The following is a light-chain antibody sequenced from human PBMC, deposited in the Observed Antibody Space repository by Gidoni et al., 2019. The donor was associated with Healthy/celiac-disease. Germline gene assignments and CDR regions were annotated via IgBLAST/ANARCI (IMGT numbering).Light chain of an antibody. J-gene: IGLJ2*01. V-gene: IGLV1-44*01. CDR3: AAWDDSLNGLV. CDR1: SSNIGSNT. CDR2: SNN. Sequence: SVLTQPPSASGTPGQRVTISCSGSSSNIGSNTVNWYQQLPGTAPKLLIYSNNQRPSGVPDRFSGPKSGTSASLAISGLQSEDEADYYCAAWDDSLNGLVFGGGTKLTVL.